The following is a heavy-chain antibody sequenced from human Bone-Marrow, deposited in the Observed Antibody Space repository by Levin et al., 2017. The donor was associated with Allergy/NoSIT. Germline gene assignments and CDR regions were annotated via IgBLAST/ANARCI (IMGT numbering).Heavy chain of an antibody. CDR1: GFTFSDYY. J-gene: IGHJ4*02. Sequence: PGGSLRLSCAASGFTFSDYYMSWIRQAPGKGLEWVSYISGSGSSIHYADSVKGRFTISRDNARNSLYLQMNSLRDEDTAVYYCAGDLDDFWSGRHGVYWGQGTLVTVSA. D-gene: IGHD3-3*01. CDR2: ISGSGSSI. V-gene: IGHV3-11*01. CDR3: AGDLDDFWSGRHGVY.